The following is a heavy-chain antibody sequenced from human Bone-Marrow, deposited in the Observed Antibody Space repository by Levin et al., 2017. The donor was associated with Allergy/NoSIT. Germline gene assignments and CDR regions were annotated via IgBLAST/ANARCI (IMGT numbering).Heavy chain of an antibody. CDR1: GFTFSDFA. CDR3: VKDFTATPGTETMRWDY. Sequence: PSGGSLRLSCAASGFTFSDFAMSWVRQAPGKGLEWVSALTGSGDSAYYADSVRGRFTISRDNSKNTLYLQMNSLRADDTAIYYCVKDFTATPGTETMRWDYWGQGTLVTVSS. D-gene: IGHD1-14*01. CDR2: LTGSGDSA. V-gene: IGHV3-23*01. J-gene: IGHJ4*02.